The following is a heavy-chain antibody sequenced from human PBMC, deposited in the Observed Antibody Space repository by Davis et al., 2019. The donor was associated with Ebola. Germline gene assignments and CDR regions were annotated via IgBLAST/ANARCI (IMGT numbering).Heavy chain of an antibody. D-gene: IGHD1-26*01. CDR3: ARATSGSYYGGYYFDY. CDR1: GYTFTSYY. J-gene: IGHJ4*02. Sequence: ASVKVSCKASGYTFTSYYMHWVRQAPGQGLEWMGWINAGNGNTKYSQKFQGRVTITRDTSASTAYMELSSLRSEDTAVYYCARATSGSYYGGYYFDYWGQGTLVTVSS. CDR2: INAGNGNT. V-gene: IGHV1-3*01.